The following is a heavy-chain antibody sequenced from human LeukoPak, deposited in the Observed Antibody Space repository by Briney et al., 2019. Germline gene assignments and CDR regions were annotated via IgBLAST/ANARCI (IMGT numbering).Heavy chain of an antibody. D-gene: IGHD4-17*01. Sequence: PGGSLRLSCAASGFTFSSYAMSWVRQAPGKGLEWVSAISGSGGSTYYADSVKGRFTISRDNSKNTLYLQMNSLRAEDTAVYSCAKDCTVTTDWYFDLWGRGTLVTVSS. V-gene: IGHV3-23*01. J-gene: IGHJ2*01. CDR3: AKDCTVTTDWYFDL. CDR1: GFTFSSYA. CDR2: ISGSGGST.